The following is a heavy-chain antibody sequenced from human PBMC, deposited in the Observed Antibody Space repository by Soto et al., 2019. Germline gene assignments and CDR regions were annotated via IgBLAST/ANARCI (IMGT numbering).Heavy chain of an antibody. J-gene: IGHJ6*02. V-gene: IGHV3-48*02. D-gene: IGHD4-4*01. CDR2: ISSSSSSI. CDR1: GFSCSSYS. CDR3: ASITPGERSYSNYVPGPFYYYYGIDD. Sequence: PGWSLRLSCAAAGFSCSSYSMNSVRQAPGKGLEWVSYISSSSSSIYYADSVKGRFTISRDNAKNSLYLQMNSLRDEDTAVYYCASITPGERSYSNYVPGPFYYYYGIDDWGQGTTVTVSS.